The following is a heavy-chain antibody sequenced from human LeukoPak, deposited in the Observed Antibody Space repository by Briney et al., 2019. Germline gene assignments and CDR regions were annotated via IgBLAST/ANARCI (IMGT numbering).Heavy chain of an antibody. CDR2: IWYDGSNK. J-gene: IGHJ4*02. D-gene: IGHD3-10*01. V-gene: IGHV3-33*01. Sequence: PGMSLRLSCAASGFTLRNYGMHWVRQAPGKGLEWVAIIWYDGSNKYYADSVKGRFTVSRDNSKNTLYLQMNSLRAEDTAVYYCASTVGGSETYYNDHWGQGTLVSVSS. CDR1: GFTLRNYG. CDR3: ASTVGGSETYYNDH.